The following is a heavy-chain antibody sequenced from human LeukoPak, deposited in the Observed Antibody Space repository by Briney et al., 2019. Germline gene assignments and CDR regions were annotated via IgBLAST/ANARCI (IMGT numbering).Heavy chain of an antibody. CDR3: ARRKSRGFLESIYYYYGMDV. CDR2: MNPNSGNT. J-gene: IGHJ6*02. D-gene: IGHD3-3*01. Sequence: SVKVSCKASGYTFTSYDINWVRQATGQGLEWMGWMNPNSGNTGYAQKFQGRVTMTRNTSISTAYMELSSLRSEDTAVYYCARRKSRGFLESIYYYYGMDVWGQGTTVTVSS. V-gene: IGHV1-8*01. CDR1: GYTFTSYD.